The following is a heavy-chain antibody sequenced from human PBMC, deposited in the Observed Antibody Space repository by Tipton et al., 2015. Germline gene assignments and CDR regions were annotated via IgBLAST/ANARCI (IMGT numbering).Heavy chain of an antibody. Sequence: TLSLTCTVSGGSVSTSNYYWGWIRQSPGKGLEWIGYISYTDGAHYNPALKSRVTISVDTSKNQFSLTLNSVAAADTAVYYCARDLEHGMDVWGQGTMVTVSS. CDR1: GGSVSTSNYY. CDR3: ARDLEHGMDV. CDR2: ISYTDGA. D-gene: IGHD5-24*01. J-gene: IGHJ6*02. V-gene: IGHV4-61*01.